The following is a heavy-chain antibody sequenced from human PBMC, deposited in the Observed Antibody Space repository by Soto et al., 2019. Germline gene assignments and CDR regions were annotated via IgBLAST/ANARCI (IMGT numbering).Heavy chain of an antibody. CDR3: ARVEDYGDYFDY. D-gene: IGHD4-17*01. J-gene: IGHJ4*02. Sequence: QVQLQESGPGLVKPSETLSLTCTVSGASVRSGSYYWSWVRQPPGRGLEWIGYIYDTGTTNYNPSLKSRVTMSVDTSKNQFSLKLNSLTAADTAVYSCARVEDYGDYFDYWGQGTLVTVSS. CDR1: GASVRSGSYY. CDR2: IYDTGTT. V-gene: IGHV4-61*01.